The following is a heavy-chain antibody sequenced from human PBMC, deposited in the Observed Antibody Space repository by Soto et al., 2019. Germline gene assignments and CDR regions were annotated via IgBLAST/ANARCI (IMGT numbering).Heavy chain of an antibody. J-gene: IGHJ6*03. CDR2: IYYSGST. D-gene: IGHD3-16*01. CDR3: ARNIMITFGGVIPRYYYYYYMDV. V-gene: IGHV4-59*08. CDR1: CGSISSYY. Sequence: PSETLSLTCTVSCGSISSYYWSWIRQPPGKGLEWIGYIYYSGSTNYNPSLKSRVTISVDTSKNQFSLKLSSVTAADTAVYYCARNIMITFGGVIPRYYYYYYMDVWGKGTTVTVSS.